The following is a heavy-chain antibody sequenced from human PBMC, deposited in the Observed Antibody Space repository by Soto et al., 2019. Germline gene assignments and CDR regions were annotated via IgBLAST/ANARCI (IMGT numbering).Heavy chain of an antibody. V-gene: IGHV1-18*01. J-gene: IGHJ4*02. Sequence: ASVKVSCKASGYTFSSSGISWVRQAPGQGLEWMGWISAYNGNTNYAQKLQGRVTMTTDTSTSTAYMELRSLRSDDTAVYYCATLLGYCSGGSCYEGGNYWGQGTLVTVSS. D-gene: IGHD2-15*01. CDR3: ATLLGYCSGGSCYEGGNY. CDR2: ISAYNGNT. CDR1: GYTFSSSG.